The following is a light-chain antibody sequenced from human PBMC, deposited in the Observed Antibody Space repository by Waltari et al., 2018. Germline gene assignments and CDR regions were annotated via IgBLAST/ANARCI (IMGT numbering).Light chain of an antibody. J-gene: IGKJ1*01. Sequence: EIVLTQSPGTLSLSPGERATLSCRASQSISRFLAWYQQKPGQAPRLLIYATSSSATGIPDRFSGSGSGTDFSLTITRLEPEDFAVYFCQNHERLPAVFGQGTKVEIK. CDR2: ATS. CDR1: QSISRF. CDR3: QNHERLPAV. V-gene: IGKV3-20*01.